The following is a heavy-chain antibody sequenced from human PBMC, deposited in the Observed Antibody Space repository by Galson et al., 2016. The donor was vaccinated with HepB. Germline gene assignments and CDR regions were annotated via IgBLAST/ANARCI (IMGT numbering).Heavy chain of an antibody. Sequence: SLRLSCAASGFTFNSYAMTWVRQGPGKGLEWVSTIVIGGSTHYTESVKGRFTISRDNSKYTVYLQMHSLRGEDTAVYYCVKDKDYYGMDVWGQGTTVIVSS. D-gene: IGHD3-10*01. CDR3: VKDKDYYGMDV. V-gene: IGHV3-23*01. J-gene: IGHJ6*02. CDR2: IVIGGST. CDR1: GFTFNSYA.